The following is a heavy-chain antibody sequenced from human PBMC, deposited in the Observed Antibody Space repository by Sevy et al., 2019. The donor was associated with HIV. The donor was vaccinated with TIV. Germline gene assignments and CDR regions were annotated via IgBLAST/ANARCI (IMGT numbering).Heavy chain of an antibody. V-gene: IGHV3-48*02. CDR2: ISSSSSTI. D-gene: IGHD3-22*01. Sequence: GGCLRLSCAASGFTFSSYSMNWVRQAPGKGLERVSYISSSSSTIYYADSVKGRFTLSRDNAKNSLYLQMNSLRDEDTAAYYCAREWVRGVGGYRIHDAFDIWGQGTMVPVSS. J-gene: IGHJ3*02. CDR3: AREWVRGVGGYRIHDAFDI. CDR1: GFTFSSYS.